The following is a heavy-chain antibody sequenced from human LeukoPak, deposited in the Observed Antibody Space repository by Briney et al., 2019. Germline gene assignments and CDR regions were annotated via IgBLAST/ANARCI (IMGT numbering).Heavy chain of an antibody. V-gene: IGHV3-23*01. CDR2: ISSSGGST. CDR1: GFTFSSYA. Sequence: GGSLRLSCAASGFTFSSYAMSWVRQAPGKGLGWVSAISSSGGSTYYADSVKGRFTFSRDNSKNTLYLQMNSLRAEDTAVYYCAKAGIVGAHRTYYYYYYMDVWGKGTTVTVSS. J-gene: IGHJ6*03. D-gene: IGHD1-26*01. CDR3: AKAGIVGAHRTYYYYYYMDV.